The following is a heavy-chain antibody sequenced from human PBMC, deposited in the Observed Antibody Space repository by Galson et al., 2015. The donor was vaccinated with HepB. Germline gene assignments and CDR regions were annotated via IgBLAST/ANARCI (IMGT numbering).Heavy chain of an antibody. Sequence: QSGAEVKKPGESLKISCKASGDSLSNYWIGWVRQMPGKGLEWMGLIYLDDSDTRYSPSFQGQVTISADKSISTAYLQWSSLRASVTATYYCAKEAGPWGQRTLVTVSS. CDR2: IYLDDSDT. CDR1: GDSLSNYW. CDR3: AKEAGP. V-gene: IGHV5-51*01. J-gene: IGHJ5*02.